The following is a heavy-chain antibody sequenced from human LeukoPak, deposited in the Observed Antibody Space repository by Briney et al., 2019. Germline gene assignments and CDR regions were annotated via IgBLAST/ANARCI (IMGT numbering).Heavy chain of an antibody. CDR3: ARDYYGDRLVYYYGMDV. Sequence: KPGGSLRLSCAASGFTFSDYHMSWIRQAPGKGLEWVSYISSSGSTIYYADSVKGRFTISRDNAKNSLYLQMNSLRAEDTAVYYCARDYYGDRLVYYYGMDVWGQGTTVTVSS. CDR1: GFTFSDYH. D-gene: IGHD4-17*01. V-gene: IGHV3-11*01. CDR2: ISSSGSTI. J-gene: IGHJ6*02.